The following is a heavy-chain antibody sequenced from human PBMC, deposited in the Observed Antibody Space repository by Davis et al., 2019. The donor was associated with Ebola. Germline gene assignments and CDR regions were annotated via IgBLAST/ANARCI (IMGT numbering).Heavy chain of an antibody. D-gene: IGHD1-14*01. V-gene: IGHV4-34*10. CDR1: GVSFSDSY. CDR3: VTYGPDHLFNY. CDR2: INHSGGT. Sequence: MPSETPSLTCSVFGVSFSDSYYSWIRQPPGEGLEWIGEINHSGGTNFNPSLKSRLSMSVDTSKHHFSLTLSSVTAADTAVYYCVTYGPDHLFNYWGQGTLVTVSS. J-gene: IGHJ4*02.